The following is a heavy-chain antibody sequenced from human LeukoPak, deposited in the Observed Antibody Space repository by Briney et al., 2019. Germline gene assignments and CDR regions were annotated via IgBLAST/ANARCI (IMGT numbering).Heavy chain of an antibody. D-gene: IGHD4-17*01. Sequence: PSQTLSLTCTVSGGSISSGSYYWRWIRQPAGRGLEWIGRIYTSGSTNYSPSLKSRVTISVDTSKNQFSLKLSPVTAADTAVYYCAREGGTTVTTLDYYYYYGMDVWGQGTTVTVSS. V-gene: IGHV4-61*02. J-gene: IGHJ6*02. CDR2: IYTSGST. CDR3: AREGGTTVTTLDYYYYYGMDV. CDR1: GGSISSGSYY.